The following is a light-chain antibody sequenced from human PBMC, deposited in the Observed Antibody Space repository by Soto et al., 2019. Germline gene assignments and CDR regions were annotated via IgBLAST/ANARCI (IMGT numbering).Light chain of an antibody. CDR1: QSVLYSSNNKSY. CDR2: WAS. V-gene: IGKV4-1*01. CDR3: QQYYSTPLTWT. J-gene: IGKJ1*01. Sequence: DIVMTQSPDSLAVSLGERATINCKSSQSVLYSSNNKSYLAWYQQKPGQPPKLLIYWASTRESGVPDRFSGSGSGTDFTLTISSLQAEDVAVYYCQQYYSTPLTWTFGQGTKVEIK.